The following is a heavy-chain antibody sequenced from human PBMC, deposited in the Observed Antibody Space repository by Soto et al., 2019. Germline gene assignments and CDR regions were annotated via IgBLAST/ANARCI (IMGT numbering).Heavy chain of an antibody. Sequence: QVQLVQSGTEVKKSGASVKVSCKASGYTFNNYGFSWVRQAPGQGLEWVGWIGTHNGDTTYAQSFQGRVTMTIDTSTTTSYMELTSLTFDDTAVYFCARDWRGAEGFDPWGQGTLVIVSS. J-gene: IGHJ5*02. CDR1: GYTFNNYG. V-gene: IGHV1-18*01. CDR2: IGTHNGDT. D-gene: IGHD3-3*01. CDR3: ARDWRGAEGFDP.